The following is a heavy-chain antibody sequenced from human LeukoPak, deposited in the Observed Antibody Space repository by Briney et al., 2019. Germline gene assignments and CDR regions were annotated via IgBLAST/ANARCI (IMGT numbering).Heavy chain of an antibody. D-gene: IGHD5-12*01. CDR3: ARTDIVATSSFDP. CDR1: GYTFTGYY. Sequence: GSVTVSCKASGYTFTGYYMHWVRQAPGQGVEWMGWINPNSGGTNYAQKFQGRVTMTSDTSISTAYMELSRLRSDDTAVYYCARTDIVATSSFDPWGQGTLVTVSS. V-gene: IGHV1-2*02. J-gene: IGHJ5*02. CDR2: INPNSGGT.